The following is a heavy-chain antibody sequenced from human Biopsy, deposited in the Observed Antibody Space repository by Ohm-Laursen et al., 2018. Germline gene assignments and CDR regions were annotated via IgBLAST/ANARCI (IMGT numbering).Heavy chain of an antibody. D-gene: IGHD1-7*01. CDR3: ATGPKRLTGTSYFES. Sequence: SETLSLTCSVSGGLNSNYYWSWVRQSAGKGLEWIGRLYTSGDTNYNPSLKSRVSVSEDTSGRQFSLRLTSVTAADTAVYYCATGPKRLTGTSYFESWGRGILVTVSS. CDR1: GGLNSNYY. CDR2: LYTSGDT. V-gene: IGHV4-4*07. J-gene: IGHJ4*02.